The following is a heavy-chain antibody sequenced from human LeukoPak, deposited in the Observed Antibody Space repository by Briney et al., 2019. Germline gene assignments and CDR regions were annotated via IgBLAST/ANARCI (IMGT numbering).Heavy chain of an antibody. J-gene: IGHJ4*02. CDR2: ISSNGDNT. V-gene: IGHV3-64D*06. Sequence: GGSLRLSCAASGFTFSTYEMNWVRQAPGKGLEYVSAISSNGDNTYYADSVKGRFTIPRDNSKNTLYLQMSSLRPDDTAVYFCVRGTGYWGQGTLVTVSS. CDR1: GFTFSTYE. CDR3: VRGTGY.